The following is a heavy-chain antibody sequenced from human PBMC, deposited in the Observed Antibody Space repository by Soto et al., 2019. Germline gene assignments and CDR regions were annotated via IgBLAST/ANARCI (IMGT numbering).Heavy chain of an antibody. CDR1: GGSVSSDSYY. D-gene: IGHD3-3*01. CDR2: IYYSGST. Sequence: SETLSLTCTVSGGSVSSDSYYWSWIRQPPGKGLEWIGYIYYSGSTNYNPSLKSRVTISVDTSKNQFSLKLSSVTAADTAVYYCARDSGVVRYYYYYGMDVWGQGTTVTVSS. V-gene: IGHV4-61*01. CDR3: ARDSGVVRYYYYYGMDV. J-gene: IGHJ6*02.